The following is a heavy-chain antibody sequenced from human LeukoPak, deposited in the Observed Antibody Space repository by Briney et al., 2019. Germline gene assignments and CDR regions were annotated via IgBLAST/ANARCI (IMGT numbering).Heavy chain of an antibody. CDR2: IYYSGST. D-gene: IGHD2-2*01. V-gene: IGHV4-59*01. J-gene: IGHJ6*02. Sequence: SETLSLTCTVSGGSISSYYWSWIRQSPGKGLEWIGYIYYSGSTNYNPSLKSRVTISVDTSKNQFSLKLSSVTAADTAVYYCARVSSWPYYGMDVWGQGTTVTVSS. CDR1: GGSISSYY. CDR3: ARVSSWPYYGMDV.